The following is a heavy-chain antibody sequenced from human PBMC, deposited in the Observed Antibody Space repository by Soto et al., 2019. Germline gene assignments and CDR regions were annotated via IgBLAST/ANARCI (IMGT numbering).Heavy chain of an antibody. CDR3: AMDLYGGSSRFDY. V-gene: IGHV3-30*03. CDR1: GFTFSNNG. D-gene: IGHD2-15*01. CDR2: ISSDGLNK. J-gene: IGHJ4*02. Sequence: QVQLVESGGGAVQPGRSLRLSCAASGFTFSNNGIHWVRQAPGKGLEWVAVISSDGLNKYYADSVKGRFTISRDNSKNTLFLQMNSPRVEDTAVYYCAMDLYGGSSRFDYWGQGTLVTVSS.